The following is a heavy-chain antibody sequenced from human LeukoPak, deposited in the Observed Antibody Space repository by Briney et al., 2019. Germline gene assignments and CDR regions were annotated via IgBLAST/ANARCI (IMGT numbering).Heavy chain of an antibody. CDR1: GFTFSSYA. V-gene: IGHV3-30*04. J-gene: IGHJ4*02. D-gene: IGHD3-3*01. CDR2: ISYDGTKK. Sequence: GGSLRLSCAASGFTFSSYAMHWVRQAPGKGLEWVAVISYDGTKKYYAESVKGRFTISRDNAKNTLYLQMNSLRAEDTAVYYCARDPPLDYDFWSGSFDYWGQGTLVTVSS. CDR3: ARDPPLDYDFWSGSFDY.